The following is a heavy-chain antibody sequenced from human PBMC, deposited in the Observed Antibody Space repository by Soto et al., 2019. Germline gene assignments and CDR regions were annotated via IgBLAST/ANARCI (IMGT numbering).Heavy chain of an antibody. D-gene: IGHD1-26*01. J-gene: IGHJ3*02. CDR3: ARDVGPLLDAFYI. CDR2: IWYDGSNK. Sequence: QVQLVESGGGVVQPGKSLRLSCAASGFTFSNYGMHWVRQAPGKGLEWVAVIWYDGSNKYYADSVKGRFTISRDNSKNTRYLQKNGLSAEDPALYYCARDVGPLLDAFYIWGQGKMVNVSS. CDR1: GFTFSNYG. V-gene: IGHV3-33*01.